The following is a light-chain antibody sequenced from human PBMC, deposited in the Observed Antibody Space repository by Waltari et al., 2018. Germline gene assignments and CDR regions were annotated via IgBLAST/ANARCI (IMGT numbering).Light chain of an antibody. CDR2: DDS. V-gene: IGLV3-21*02. CDR1: IIATTT. Sequence: YLLTQPPSLSVAPGQTARIPCEGNIIATTTFHWYQQMPGQAPVLVVHDDSDRPSGIPERLSGSSSGNTATLTISRVEAGDEADYYCQVWDSSNDYWMFGGGTKLTVL. CDR3: QVWDSSNDYWM. J-gene: IGLJ3*02.